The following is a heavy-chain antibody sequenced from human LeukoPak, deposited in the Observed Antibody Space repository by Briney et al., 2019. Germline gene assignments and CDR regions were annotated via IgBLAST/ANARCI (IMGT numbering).Heavy chain of an antibody. CDR2: IYYGGST. V-gene: IGHV4-39*01. J-gene: IGHJ4*02. CDR1: AGSISSSHYY. D-gene: IGHD3-22*01. Sequence: PSENLSLTCTVSAGSISSSHYYWGWVRQPPGKELEWIGSIYYGGSTYYNPSLKSRVTISVDTSKNQFSLKLSSVTAADTAVYYCARQVGYYDSSGYYFDYWGQGTLVTVSS. CDR3: ARQVGYYDSSGYYFDY.